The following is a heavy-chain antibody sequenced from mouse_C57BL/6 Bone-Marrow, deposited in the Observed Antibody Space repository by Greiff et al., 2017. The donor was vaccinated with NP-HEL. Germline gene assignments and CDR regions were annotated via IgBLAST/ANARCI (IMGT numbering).Heavy chain of an antibody. CDR3: ARGYAYYFDY. V-gene: IGHV1-61*01. Sequence: QVQLKQPGAELVRPGSSVKLSCKASGYTFTSYWMDWVKQRPGQGLEWIGNIYPSDSETHYNQKFKDKATLTVDNSSSTAYMQLSSLTSEDSAVYYCARGYAYYFDYWGQGTTLTVSS. D-gene: IGHD2-2*01. J-gene: IGHJ2*01. CDR1: GYTFTSYW. CDR2: IYPSDSET.